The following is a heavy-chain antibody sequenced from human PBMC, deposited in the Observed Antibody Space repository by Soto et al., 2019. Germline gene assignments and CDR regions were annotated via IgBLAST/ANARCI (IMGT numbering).Heavy chain of an antibody. CDR3: AKPPRGGSYYFDY. D-gene: IGHD1-26*01. V-gene: IGHV3-30*18. Sequence: QVQLVESGGGVVQPGRSLRLSCAASGFTFSSYGMHWVRQAPGKGLEWVAVISYDGSNKYYADSVKGRFTISRDNSKNPLYLQMNSLRAEDTAVYYCAKPPRGGSYYFDYWGQGTLVTVSS. CDR2: ISYDGSNK. J-gene: IGHJ4*02. CDR1: GFTFSSYG.